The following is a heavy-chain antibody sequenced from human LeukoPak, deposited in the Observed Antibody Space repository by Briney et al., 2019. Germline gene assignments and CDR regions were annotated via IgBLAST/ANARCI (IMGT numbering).Heavy chain of an antibody. CDR1: GGTFSSYA. D-gene: IGHD3-22*01. CDR2: IIPIFGTA. J-gene: IGHJ4*02. Sequence: SVKVSCKASGGTFSSYAISWVRQAPGQGLEWMGGIIPIFGTANYAQKFQGRVTITADESTSTAYMELSSLRSEDTAVYYCASGDPNYYDSSGYRFDYWGQGTPVTVSS. V-gene: IGHV1-69*01. CDR3: ASGDPNYYDSSGYRFDY.